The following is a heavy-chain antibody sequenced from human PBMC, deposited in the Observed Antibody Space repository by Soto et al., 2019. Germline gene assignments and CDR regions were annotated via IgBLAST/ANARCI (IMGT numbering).Heavy chain of an antibody. V-gene: IGHV3-23*01. Sequence: WGSLRLSCAASGFPFSNYAMSWVRQAPGKGLEWISTISVSVGITYYADSVKGRFTISRDNSKSTLYLQMNRLRAEDTAVYYCAKGQSTYYDFWSSYYDRCEPWGEGIMVIVSA. D-gene: IGHD3-3*01. J-gene: IGHJ5*02. CDR2: ISVSVGIT. CDR3: AKGQSTYYDFWSSYYDRCEP. CDR1: GFPFSNYA.